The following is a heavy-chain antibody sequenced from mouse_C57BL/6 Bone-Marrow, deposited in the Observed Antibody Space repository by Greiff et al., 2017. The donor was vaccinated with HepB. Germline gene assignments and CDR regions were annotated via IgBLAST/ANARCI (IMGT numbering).Heavy chain of an antibody. V-gene: IGHV1-19*01. Sequence: VQLQQSGPVLVKPGASVKMSCKASGYTFTDYYMNWVKQSHGKSLEWIGVINPYNGGTSYNQKFKGKATLTVDKSSSTAYMELNSLTSEDSAVYYCARRGTTVVSHGYYFGYWGQGTTLTVSS. CDR1: GYTFTDYY. D-gene: IGHD1-1*01. CDR2: INPYNGGT. CDR3: ARRGTTVVSHGYYFGY. J-gene: IGHJ2*01.